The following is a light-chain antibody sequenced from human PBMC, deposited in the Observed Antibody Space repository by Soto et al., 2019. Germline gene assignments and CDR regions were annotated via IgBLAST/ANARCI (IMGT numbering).Light chain of an antibody. CDR1: SSDVGGYSY. V-gene: IGLV2-8*01. CDR2: DVS. Sequence: QSVLTQPRSASGSPGQSVAISCTGTSSDVGGYSYVSWYQQHPGKAPKLMIYDVSKRPSGVPDRFSGSKSGNTASLTVSGLQAEDEADYYCSSYAGTHIVFGTGTKVTVL. J-gene: IGLJ1*01. CDR3: SSYAGTHIV.